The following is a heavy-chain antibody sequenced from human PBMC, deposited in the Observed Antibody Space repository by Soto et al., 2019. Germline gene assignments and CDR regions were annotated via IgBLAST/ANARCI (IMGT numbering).Heavy chain of an antibody. V-gene: IGHV4-39*01. CDR3: ALLFPYVSSGYQLNY. J-gene: IGHJ4*02. D-gene: IGHD3-22*01. CDR1: GGSISSSSSY. CDR2: IYYLGNT. Sequence: PSETLSLTCTVSGGSISSSSSYWGWIRQPPGKGLEWVGSIYYLGNTYYNPSLGGRVSISVDKSKNQFSLKLNSVTAADTAVFYCALLFPYVSSGYQLNYLAQRTLDTGSS.